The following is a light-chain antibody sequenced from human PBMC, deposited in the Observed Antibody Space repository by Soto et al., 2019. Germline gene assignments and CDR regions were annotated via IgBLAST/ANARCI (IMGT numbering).Light chain of an antibody. CDR3: QQYGSSPPYT. CDR2: GAS. CDR1: QSVSSSY. V-gene: IGKV3-20*01. Sequence: EIVLTQSPGTLSLSPGERATLSCSASQSVSSSYLAWYQQKPGQAPRLLIYGASGRATGIPDRFSGSGSGTDFTLTISRLEPEDFAVYYCQQYGSSPPYTFGQGTKLEIK. J-gene: IGKJ2*01.